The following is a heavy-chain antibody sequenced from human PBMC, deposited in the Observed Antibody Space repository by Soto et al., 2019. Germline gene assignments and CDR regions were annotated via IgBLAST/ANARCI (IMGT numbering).Heavy chain of an antibody. Sequence: PSETLSLTCTVSGGSISSGGYYWSWIRQHPGKGLEWIGYIYYSGSTNYNPSLKSRVTISVDTSKNQFSLKLSSVTAADTAVYYCARALGTYYYDSSGYYHEYYFDYWGQGTLVTVS. D-gene: IGHD3-22*01. CDR1: GGSISSGGYY. CDR2: IYYSGST. V-gene: IGHV4-61*08. J-gene: IGHJ4*02. CDR3: ARALGTYYYDSSGYYHEYYFDY.